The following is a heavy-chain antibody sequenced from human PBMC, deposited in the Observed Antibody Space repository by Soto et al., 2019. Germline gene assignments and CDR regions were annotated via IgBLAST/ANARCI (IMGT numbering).Heavy chain of an antibody. D-gene: IGHD3-10*01. CDR3: ARVFSVYYGSGSYYYYYYGMDV. V-gene: IGHV1-69*13. Sequence: GASVKVSCKASGGTFSSYAISWVRQAPGQGLEWMGGIIPIFGTANYAQKFQGRVTITADESTSTAYMELSSLRSEDTAVYYCARVFSVYYGSGSYYYYYYGMDVWGQGTTVTGSS. J-gene: IGHJ6*02. CDR2: IIPIFGTA. CDR1: GGTFSSYA.